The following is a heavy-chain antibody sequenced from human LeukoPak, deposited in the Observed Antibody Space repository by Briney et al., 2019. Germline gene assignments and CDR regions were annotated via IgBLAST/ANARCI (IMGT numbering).Heavy chain of an antibody. CDR2: IYHSGST. D-gene: IGHD4-11*01. J-gene: IGHJ4*02. CDR1: GYSISSGYY. Sequence: SETLSLTCTVSGYSISSGYYWGWIRQPPGKGLEWIGSIYHSGSTYYNLSLKSRVTISVNTSKNQFSLKLSSVTAADTAVYYCARRREYSPCEYRGQGTLVTVSS. V-gene: IGHV4-38-2*02. CDR3: ARRREYSPCEY.